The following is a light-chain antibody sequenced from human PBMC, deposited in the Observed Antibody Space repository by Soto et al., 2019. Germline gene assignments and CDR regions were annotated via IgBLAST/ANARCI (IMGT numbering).Light chain of an antibody. J-gene: IGKJ1*01. CDR1: QTISSW. Sequence: DIQMTQSPSTLSGSVGDRVTITCRASQTISSWLAWDQQKPGKAPKLLSYKASTLKSGVPSRFSGSGSGTEFTHTISSLQPDDFATYYCQHYNNYSKAFGQGTKVELK. CDR3: QHYNNYSKA. V-gene: IGKV1-5*03. CDR2: KAS.